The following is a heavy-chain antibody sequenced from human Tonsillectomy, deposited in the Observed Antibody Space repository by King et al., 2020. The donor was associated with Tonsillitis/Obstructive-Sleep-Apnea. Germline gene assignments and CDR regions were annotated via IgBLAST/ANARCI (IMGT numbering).Heavy chain of an antibody. CDR2: IRGSGGST. J-gene: IGHJ4*02. Sequence: VQLLESGGGLVQPGGSLRLSCAASGFTFSSYAMSWVRQAPGKGLEWVSGIRGSGGSTYYADSVKGRFTISRDNSKNTLCLQMNSLRAEDTAVYYCAKGVYYDSSGYLGGDYWGQGTLVTVSS. CDR1: GFTFSSYA. D-gene: IGHD3-22*01. V-gene: IGHV3-23*01. CDR3: AKGVYYDSSGYLGGDY.